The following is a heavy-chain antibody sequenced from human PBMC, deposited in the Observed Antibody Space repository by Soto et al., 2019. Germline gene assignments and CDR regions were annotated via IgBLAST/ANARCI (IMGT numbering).Heavy chain of an antibody. CDR2: ISWNSGSI. V-gene: IGHV3-9*01. CDR3: AKGGVVDCSGGSCYGEYWYFDL. D-gene: IGHD2-15*01. CDR1: GFTFDDYA. J-gene: IGHJ2*01. Sequence: PGGSLRLSCAASGFTFDDYAMHWVRQAPGKGLEWVSGISWNSGSIGYADSVKGRFTISRDNAKNSLYLQMNSLRAEDTALYYCAKGGVVDCSGGSCYGEYWYFDLWGRGPLVTVSS.